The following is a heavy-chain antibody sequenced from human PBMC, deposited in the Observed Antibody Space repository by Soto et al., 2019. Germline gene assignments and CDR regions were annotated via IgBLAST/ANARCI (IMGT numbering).Heavy chain of an antibody. Sequence: QNTLKESGPTLVKPTQTLTLTCTFSGFSLSSPAVGVNWIRQPPGKALEWLALIYWDDDKQYSPSLRSRLTITKDTSKNQVVLTMTNMDPVDTATYYCAHGSGWLSDYWGQGTLVTVSS. CDR2: IYWDDDK. CDR1: GFSLSSPAVG. J-gene: IGHJ4*02. V-gene: IGHV2-5*02. D-gene: IGHD6-19*01. CDR3: AHGSGWLSDY.